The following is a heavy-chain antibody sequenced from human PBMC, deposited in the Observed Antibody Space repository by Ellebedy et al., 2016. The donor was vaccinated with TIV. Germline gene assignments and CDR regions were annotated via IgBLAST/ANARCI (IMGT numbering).Heavy chain of an antibody. V-gene: IGHV4-39*07. D-gene: IGHD3-9*01. CDR3: VIGYLGDISTGYYEVGPFDI. CDR1: SGSLSRPTYY. Sequence: MPGGSLRLSCTVSSGSLSRPTYYWGWLRQPPGAGLGWIGSMYYTGSTYYNPSLRTRVPMSDDTSKNQFSLKLNSVAAADTAVYYCVIGYLGDISTGYYEVGPFDIWGQGTLVTVSS. CDR2: MYYTGST. J-gene: IGHJ3*02.